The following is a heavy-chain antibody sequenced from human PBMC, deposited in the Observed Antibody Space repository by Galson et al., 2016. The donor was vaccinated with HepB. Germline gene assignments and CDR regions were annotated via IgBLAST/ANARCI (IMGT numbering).Heavy chain of an antibody. CDR1: GVSISNYY. J-gene: IGHJ3*01. V-gene: IGHV4-59*01. Sequence: SETLSLTCTVSGVSISNYYWGWIRQPPGKGLEWIGYIYYSGSTNYDPSLKSRVTISKDTSQNHFPLRLSSVTAADTAVYYCAGGIAVPLAHAFDVWGQGTMVTVSS. D-gene: IGHD6-19*01. CDR2: IYYSGST. CDR3: AGGIAVPLAHAFDV.